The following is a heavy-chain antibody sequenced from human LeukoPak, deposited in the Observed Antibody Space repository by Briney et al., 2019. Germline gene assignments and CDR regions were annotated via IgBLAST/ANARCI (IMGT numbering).Heavy chain of an antibody. CDR3: ARGIAVAVDYYYYYMDV. CDR1: GGSFSGYY. Sequence: PSETLSLTCVVYGGSFSGYYRSCIRQAPGKGLECIGEISHGGITKYNPSLTSRVTISVDSSKKQLSLNLTSVTAADTAVYYCARGIAVAVDYYYYYMDVWGKGTTVTVSS. CDR2: ISHGGIT. J-gene: IGHJ6*03. V-gene: IGHV4-34*01. D-gene: IGHD6-19*01.